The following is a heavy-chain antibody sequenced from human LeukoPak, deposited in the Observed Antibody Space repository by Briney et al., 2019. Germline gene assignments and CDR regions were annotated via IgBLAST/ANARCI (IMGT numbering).Heavy chain of an antibody. D-gene: IGHD1-20*01. Sequence: GASVKVSCKASGYTFTGYYIHWVRQAPGQGLEWMGWISPNSGGTNYAQKFQGRVTMTRDTSISTAYMELSRLRSDDTAVYYCACPPVVYNWNDETETRFDYWGQGTLVTVSS. CDR1: GYTFTGYY. CDR3: ACPPVVYNWNDETETRFDY. CDR2: ISPNSGGT. J-gene: IGHJ4*02. V-gene: IGHV1-2*02.